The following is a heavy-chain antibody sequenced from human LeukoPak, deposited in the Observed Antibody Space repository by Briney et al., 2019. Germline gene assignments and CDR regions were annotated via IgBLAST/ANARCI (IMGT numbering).Heavy chain of an antibody. CDR1: GFTLGTYW. Sequence: GGSLRLSCEASGFTLGTYWMSWVRQLPGKGLEWVANIKQDGSEKYYVDSVRGRFTISRDNAKNSLYLQMNSLRVEDTAMYYCAREGAHCSSTSCYGLRASDIWGQETMVTVSS. CDR2: IKQDGSEK. V-gene: IGHV3-7*01. J-gene: IGHJ3*02. D-gene: IGHD2-2*01. CDR3: AREGAHCSSTSCYGLRASDI.